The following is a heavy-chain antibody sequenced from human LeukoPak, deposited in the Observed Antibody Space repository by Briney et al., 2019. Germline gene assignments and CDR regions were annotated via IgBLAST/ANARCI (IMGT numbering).Heavy chain of an antibody. D-gene: IGHD5-24*01. V-gene: IGHV1-2*02. CDR3: ARGRDDYNLFDY. CDR1: GYTFTSYG. J-gene: IGHJ4*02. CDR2: INPHSGGT. Sequence: ASVELSCKASGYTFTSYGISWVRQAPGQGLEWMGWINPHSGGTNYAQKFQGRVTMTRDTSINTAYMDLSSLRSDDTAVYYCARGRDDYNLFDYWGQGNLVTVSS.